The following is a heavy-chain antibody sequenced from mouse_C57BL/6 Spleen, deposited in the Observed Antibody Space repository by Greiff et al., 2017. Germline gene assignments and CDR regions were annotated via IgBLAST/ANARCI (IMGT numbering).Heavy chain of an antibody. J-gene: IGHJ1*03. D-gene: IGHD1-1*01. Sequence: VQLQQSGAELVKPVASVKISCKASGYAFSSYWMNWVKQRPGKGLEWIGQIYPGDGDTNYNGKFKGKATLTADKSPSTAYMQLSSLTSEDSAVYFCARSPYYYGSSYWYFDVWGTGTTVTVSS. CDR2: IYPGDGDT. V-gene: IGHV1-80*01. CDR1: GYAFSSYW. CDR3: ARSPYYYGSSYWYFDV.